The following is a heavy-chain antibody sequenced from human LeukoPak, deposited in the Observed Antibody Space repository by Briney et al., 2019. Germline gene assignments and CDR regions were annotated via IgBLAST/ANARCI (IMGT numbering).Heavy chain of an antibody. Sequence: SETLSLTCAVYGGSFSGYYWSWIRQPPGKGLEWIGYIYYSGSTYYNPSLKSRVTISVDTSKNQFSLKLSSVTAADTAVYYCARVTGDYNHFDYWGQGTLVTVSS. V-gene: IGHV4-30-4*08. CDR3: ARVTGDYNHFDY. D-gene: IGHD4-11*01. CDR2: IYYSGST. CDR1: GGSFSGYY. J-gene: IGHJ4*02.